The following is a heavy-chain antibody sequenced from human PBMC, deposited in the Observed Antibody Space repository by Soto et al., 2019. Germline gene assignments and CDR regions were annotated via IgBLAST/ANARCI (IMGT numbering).Heavy chain of an antibody. CDR3: ARHIAVSSTRCFDC. J-gene: IGHJ4*02. V-gene: IGHV4-4*02. D-gene: IGHD6-19*01. CDR2: IYHSGRT. Sequence: QVQLQESGPGLMKPSGTLSLTCAVSGGSISTNWWSWVRQPPGKGLEWIGEIYHSGRTNYNPSLENRVTMSVDKSQNHLSLILTSVTAADTAVYYCARHIAVSSTRCFDCCGQGTLVTVSP. CDR1: GGSISTNW.